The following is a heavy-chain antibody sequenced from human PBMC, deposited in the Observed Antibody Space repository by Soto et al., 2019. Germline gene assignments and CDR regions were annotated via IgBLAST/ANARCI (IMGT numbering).Heavy chain of an antibody. CDR1: GYTFSRYA. Sequence: QVQLVQSGTEVKKPGASVKVSCKASGYTFSRYAIHWVRQAPGQRLEWMGWIDAGNGNTKYSEKFQGRVTISRDTSASTAYMELSSLRSDATAVYYCARDHYTSGWGDSWGQGTLVTVSS. CDR3: ARDHYTSGWGDS. D-gene: IGHD6-19*01. J-gene: IGHJ4*02. V-gene: IGHV1-3*01. CDR2: IDAGNGNT.